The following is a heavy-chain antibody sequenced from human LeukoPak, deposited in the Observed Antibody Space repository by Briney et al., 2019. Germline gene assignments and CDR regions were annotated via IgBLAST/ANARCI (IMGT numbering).Heavy chain of an antibody. CDR2: IYYSGST. CDR1: GGSISSNNYY. V-gene: IGHV4-39*01. J-gene: IGHJ4*02. CDR3: ARGLRYFDWYFSD. D-gene: IGHD3-9*01. Sequence: SETLSLACTVSGGSISSNNYYWGWIRQPPGKGLEWIGSIYYSGSTYYNPSLKSRVTISVDTSKNQFSLKLSSVTAADTAVYYCARGLRYFDWYFSDWGQGTLVTVSS.